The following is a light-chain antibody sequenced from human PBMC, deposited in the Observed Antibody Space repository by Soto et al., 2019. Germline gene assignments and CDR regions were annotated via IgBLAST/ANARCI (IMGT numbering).Light chain of an antibody. Sequence: DIVMTQSPDSLAVSLGERATINCKSSQSVLYSSNNKNYLAWYQQKAGQSPKVLIYWASTRDSGVPDRFSGSGSWTDFTLTISRLQAEDVAVYYCQQYYSTPQTFGQVTKVEIK. CDR2: WAS. CDR1: QSVLYSSNNKNY. CDR3: QQYYSTPQT. V-gene: IGKV4-1*01. J-gene: IGKJ1*01.